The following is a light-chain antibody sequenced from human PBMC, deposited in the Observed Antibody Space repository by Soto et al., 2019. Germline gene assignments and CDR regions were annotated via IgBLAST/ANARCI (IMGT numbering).Light chain of an antibody. CDR2: ENN. CDR3: GAWDISLSAYV. CDR1: SSNIESNY. J-gene: IGLJ1*01. Sequence: QSLLKQPPSVSAAPGQKVTISCSGRSSNIESNYVSWFQQPPGTAPNLLIYENNKRPSGIPDRFSASKSGTSATLVITGLQTGDEADYFCGAWDISLSAYVFGTGTKVTVL. V-gene: IGLV1-51*02.